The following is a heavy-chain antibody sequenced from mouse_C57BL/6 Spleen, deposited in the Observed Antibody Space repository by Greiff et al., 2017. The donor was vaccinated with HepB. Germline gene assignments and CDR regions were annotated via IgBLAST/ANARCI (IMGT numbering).Heavy chain of an antibody. V-gene: IGHV5-4*01. CDR3: AREAYDGFAY. CDR2: ISDGGSYT. CDR1: GFTFSSYA. J-gene: IGHJ3*01. D-gene: IGHD2-3*01. Sequence: DVQLVESGGGLVKPGGSLKLSCAASGFTFSSYAMSWVRQTPEKRLEWVATISDGGSYTYYPDNVKGRFTISRDNAKNNLYLQMSHLKSEDTAMYYCAREAYDGFAYWGQGTLVTVSA.